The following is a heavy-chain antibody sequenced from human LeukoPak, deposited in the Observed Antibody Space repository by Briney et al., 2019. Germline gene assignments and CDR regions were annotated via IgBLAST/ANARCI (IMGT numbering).Heavy chain of an antibody. J-gene: IGHJ4*02. Sequence: SETLSLTCSVSGGSISGNIYYWGWIRQPPGKGLEWIGSIYYSGDTYYNPSLKSRVTISVDTSKNQFSLNFNSMSDADSAVYYCAANGYYTIEYWGQGTLVTVSS. CDR2: IYYSGDT. D-gene: IGHD1-26*01. CDR1: GGSISGNIYY. CDR3: AANGYYTIEY. V-gene: IGHV4-39*07.